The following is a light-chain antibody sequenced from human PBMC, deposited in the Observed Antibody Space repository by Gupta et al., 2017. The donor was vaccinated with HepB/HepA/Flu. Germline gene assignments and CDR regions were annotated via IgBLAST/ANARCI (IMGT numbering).Light chain of an antibody. J-gene: IGLJ2*01. CDR1: SSDVGSYNL. CDR2: EVS. CDR3: CSYAGSSTLV. V-gene: IGLV2-23*02. Sequence: QPALTQPASVSGSPGQSITISCTGTSSDVGSYNLVSWYQQHPGNAPKLMIYEVSKRPSGVSNRFSGSKSGNTASLTISGLQAEDEADYYCCSYAGSSTLVFGGGTKLTVL.